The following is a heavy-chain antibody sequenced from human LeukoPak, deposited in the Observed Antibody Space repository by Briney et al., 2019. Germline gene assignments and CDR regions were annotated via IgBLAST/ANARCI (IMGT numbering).Heavy chain of an antibody. CDR2: ISSSSSYI. D-gene: IGHD3-3*01. V-gene: IGHV3-21*01. CDR1: GFTFSSYS. CDR3: ARGLTYYDFWSGYSLDY. Sequence: GGSLRLPCAASGFTFSSYSMNWVRQAPGEGLEWVSSISSSSSYIYYADSVKGRFTISRDNAKNSLYLQMNSLRAEDTAAYYCARGLTYYDFWSGYSLDYWGQGTLVTVSS. J-gene: IGHJ4*02.